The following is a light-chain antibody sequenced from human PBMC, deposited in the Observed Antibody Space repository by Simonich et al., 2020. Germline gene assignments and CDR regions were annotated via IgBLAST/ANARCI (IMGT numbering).Light chain of an antibody. V-gene: IGKV3-20*01. CDR2: GAS. CDR3: QQYGSSQYT. J-gene: IGKJ2*01. CDR1: QSVSSSY. Sequence: EIVLTQSPGTLSLSPGERATLSCRASQSVSSSYLAWYQQKPGQAPRLLLYGASSSATVIPDLFSGSGSGTDFTLTISRLEPEDFAVYYCQQYGSSQYTFGQGTKLEIK.